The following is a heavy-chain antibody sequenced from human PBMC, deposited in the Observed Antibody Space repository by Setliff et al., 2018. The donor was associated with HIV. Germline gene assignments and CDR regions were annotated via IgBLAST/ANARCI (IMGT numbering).Heavy chain of an antibody. V-gene: IGHV1-3*01. CDR1: GGTFGNYG. J-gene: IGHJ4*02. CDR3: ARDHPGIAY. CDR2: IHAGSGDT. Sequence: ASVKVSCKASGGTFGNYGVGWVRQAPGQRLEWMGWIHAGSGDTQYSQKFQGRVTITRDTSASTVYMELSSLRSEDTAMYYCARDHPGIAYWGQGTMVTVSS.